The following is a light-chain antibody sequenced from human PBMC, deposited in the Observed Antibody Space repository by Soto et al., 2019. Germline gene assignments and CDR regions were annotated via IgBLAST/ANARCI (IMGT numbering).Light chain of an antibody. Sequence: ALTXAASVSGSPGQSITISCTGTSSDVGGYNSVSWYQQHPGKAPKLMIYEVSNRPSGVSSRFSGSKSANTASLTISGLQAEDEADYYCSSYTGTSALLFGGGTKVTVL. CDR1: SSDVGGYNS. CDR3: SSYTGTSALL. J-gene: IGLJ3*02. CDR2: EVS. V-gene: IGLV2-14*01.